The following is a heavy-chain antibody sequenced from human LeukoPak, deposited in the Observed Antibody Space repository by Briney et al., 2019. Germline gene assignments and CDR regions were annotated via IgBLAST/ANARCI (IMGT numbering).Heavy chain of an antibody. V-gene: IGHV1-8*01. CDR2: MNPNSGNT. D-gene: IGHD2-2*01. CDR3: VRGQGRRRYCSSTSCSFDY. Sequence: ASVKVSCKASGYTFTSYDINWVRQATGQGLEWMGWMNPNSGNTGYAQKFQGRVTMTRNTSISTAYMELSSLTSEDTAVYYCVRGQGRRRYCSSTSCSFDYWGQGTLVTVSS. CDR1: GYTFTSYD. J-gene: IGHJ4*02.